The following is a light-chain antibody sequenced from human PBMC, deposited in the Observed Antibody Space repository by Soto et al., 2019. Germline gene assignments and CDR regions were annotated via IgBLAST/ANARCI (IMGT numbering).Light chain of an antibody. V-gene: IGKV3-20*01. J-gene: IGKJ1*01. Sequence: EIVLTQSPGTLSLSPGERATLSCRASQSIRSALAWYQQKPGQAPRLLIYGASSRATAIPDRFSGSGSGTDFTLTISRLVPEDFAVYYCQQFGISPRTFGQGTKVEI. CDR1: QSIRSA. CDR3: QQFGISPRT. CDR2: GAS.